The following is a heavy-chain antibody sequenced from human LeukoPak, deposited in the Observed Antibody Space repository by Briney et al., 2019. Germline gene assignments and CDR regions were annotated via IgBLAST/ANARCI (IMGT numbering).Heavy chain of an antibody. Sequence: SETLSLTCTVSGGSISSSSYYWGWIRQPPGKGLEWIGSIYYSGSTYYNPSLKSRVTISVDTSKNQFSLKLSSVTAADTAVYYCARDRTVTILDYWGQGTLVTVSS. J-gene: IGHJ4*02. CDR2: IYYSGST. CDR3: ARDRTVTILDY. V-gene: IGHV4-39*07. CDR1: GGSISSSSYY. D-gene: IGHD4-17*01.